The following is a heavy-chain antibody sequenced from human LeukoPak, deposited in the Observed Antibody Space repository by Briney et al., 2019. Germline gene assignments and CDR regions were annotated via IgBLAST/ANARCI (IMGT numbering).Heavy chain of an antibody. CDR1: GYTFTSYD. D-gene: IGHD2-15*01. CDR2: MNPNSGNT. V-gene: IGHV1-8*01. Sequence: GASVKVSCKASGYTFTSYDINWVRQATGQGLEWMGWMNPNSGNTGYAQKFQGRVTMTRNTSISTAYMELSSLRSEDTAVYYCASCSGGSCYSGYNYYYYGMDVWGQGTTVTVSS. J-gene: IGHJ6*02. CDR3: ASCSGGSCYSGYNYYYYGMDV.